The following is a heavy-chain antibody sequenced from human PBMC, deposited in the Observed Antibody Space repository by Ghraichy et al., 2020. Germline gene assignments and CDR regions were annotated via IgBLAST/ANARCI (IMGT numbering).Heavy chain of an antibody. CDR2: INPNSGGT. CDR3: ARGCSGGSCYSDAFDI. V-gene: IGHV1-2*02. CDR1: GATFCGHY. J-gene: IGHJ3*02. D-gene: IGHD2-15*01. Sequence: ASVKVSCKASGATFCGHYMNWVRQAPGQGLEWMGWINPNSGGTNYAQKFQGRVTMTRDTSFSTAYMELSRLRSDDTAVYYCARGCSGGSCYSDAFDIWGQGK.